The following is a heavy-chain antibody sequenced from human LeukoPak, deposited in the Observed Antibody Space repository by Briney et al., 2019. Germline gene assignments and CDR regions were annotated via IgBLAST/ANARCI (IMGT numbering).Heavy chain of an antibody. Sequence: GGSLRLSCAASGFTFSSYWMHWVRQAPGKGLVWVSRINSDGSSITYADSVKGRFTISRDNAKNTLYLQMNSLRVEDSAVYYCAREGRVSGYDFDCWGQGTLVTVSS. CDR3: AREGRVSGYDFDC. CDR1: GFTFSSYW. V-gene: IGHV3-74*03. D-gene: IGHD5-12*01. J-gene: IGHJ4*02. CDR2: INSDGSSI.